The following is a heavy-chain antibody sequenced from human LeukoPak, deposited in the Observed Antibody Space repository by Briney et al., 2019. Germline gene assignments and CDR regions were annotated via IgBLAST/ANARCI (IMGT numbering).Heavy chain of an antibody. J-gene: IGHJ6*02. V-gene: IGHV4-59*08. CDR2: IYYSGST. CDR3: ARNGYYYGMDV. D-gene: IGHD1-1*01. Sequence: SETLSHTCTVSGGSISSYYWSWIRQPPGKGLEWIGYIYYSGSTNYNPSLKSRVTISVDTSKNQFSLKLSSVTAADTAVYYCARNGYYYGMDVWGQGTTVTVSS. CDR1: GGSISSYY.